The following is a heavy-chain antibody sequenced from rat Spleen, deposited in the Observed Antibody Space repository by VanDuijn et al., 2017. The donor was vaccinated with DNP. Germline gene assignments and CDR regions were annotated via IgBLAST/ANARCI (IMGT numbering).Heavy chain of an antibody. J-gene: IGHJ2*01. CDR3: TTDFERGY. CDR1: GFIFSDYY. CDR2: IIYDGSRT. V-gene: IGHV5S10*01. Sequence: EVQLVESGGGLVQPGRSLKLSCAASGFIFSDYYMAWVRQAPKKGLEWVTTIIYDGSRTFYRDSVKGRFTISRDNAKNTQYLQMDSLRSEDTATYYCTTDFERGYWGQGVMVTVSS. D-gene: IGHD1-11*01.